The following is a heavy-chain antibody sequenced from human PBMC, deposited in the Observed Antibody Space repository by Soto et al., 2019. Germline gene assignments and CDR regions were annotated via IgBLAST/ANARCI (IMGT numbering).Heavy chain of an antibody. CDR2: INPNSGGT. CDR3: ARDNIVVVPAATGRRFLDPADPRTGDYYYGMDV. D-gene: IGHD2-2*01. V-gene: IGHV1-2*02. Sequence: ASVKVSCKASGYTFTGYYMHWVRQAPGQGLEWMGWINPNSGGTNYAQKFQGRVTMTRDTSISTAYMELSRLRSDDTAVYSCARDNIVVVPAATGRRFLDPADPRTGDYYYGMDVWGQGTTVTVSS. CDR1: GYTFTGYY. J-gene: IGHJ6*02.